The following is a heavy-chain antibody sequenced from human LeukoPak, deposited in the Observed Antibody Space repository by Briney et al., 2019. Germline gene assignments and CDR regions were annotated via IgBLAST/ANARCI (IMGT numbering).Heavy chain of an antibody. V-gene: IGHV1-69*05. D-gene: IGHD3-22*01. CDR2: IIPIFGTA. CDR1: GGTFSSYA. CDR3: ARDRHYDSSGTLFDY. Sequence: SVKVSCKASGGTFSSYAISWVRQAPGQGLEWMGGIIPIFGTASYAQKFQGRVTMTRDTSTSTVYMELSSLRSEDTAVYYCARDRHYDSSGTLFDYWGQGTLVTVSS. J-gene: IGHJ4*02.